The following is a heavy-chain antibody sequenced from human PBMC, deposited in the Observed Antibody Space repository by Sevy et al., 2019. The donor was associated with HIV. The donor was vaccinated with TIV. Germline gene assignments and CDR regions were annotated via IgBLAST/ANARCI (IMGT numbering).Heavy chain of an antibody. Sequence: GGSLRLSCAASGFTFSSYAMSWVRQAPGKGLEWVSAISGSSSYIYYADSVKGRFTISRDNAKNSLYLQMNSLRAEDTAVYYCARGSPYYYGSGSSDWFDPWGQGTLVTVSS. CDR2: ISGSSSYI. D-gene: IGHD3-10*01. CDR3: ARGSPYYYGSGSSDWFDP. CDR1: GFTFSSYA. V-gene: IGHV3-21*01. J-gene: IGHJ5*02.